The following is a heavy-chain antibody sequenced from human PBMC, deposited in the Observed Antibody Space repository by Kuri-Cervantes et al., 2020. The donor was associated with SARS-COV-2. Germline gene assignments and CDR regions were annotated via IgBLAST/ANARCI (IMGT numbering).Heavy chain of an antibody. V-gene: IGHV1-69*13. CDR2: IIPIFGTA. Sequence: SVKVSCKASGGTFSSYAISWVRQAPGRGLEWMGGIIPIFGTANYAQKFQGRVTITADESTSTAYMELSSLRSEDTAVYYCARNTIFGVEHNWFDPWGQGTLVTVSS. J-gene: IGHJ5*02. CDR1: GGTFSSYA. CDR3: ARNTIFGVEHNWFDP. D-gene: IGHD3-3*01.